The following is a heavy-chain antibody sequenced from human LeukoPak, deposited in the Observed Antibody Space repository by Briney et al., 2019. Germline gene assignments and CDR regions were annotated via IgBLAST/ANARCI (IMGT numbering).Heavy chain of an antibody. J-gene: IGHJ4*02. CDR1: GGSFSGYY. D-gene: IGHD1-20*01. V-gene: IGHV4-34*01. Sequence: SETLSLTCAVYGGSFSGYYWSWIRQPPGKGLEWIGEINQSGSTNYNPSLKSRVTISVDTPKNQFSLKLSSVTAADTAVYYCATFNWNYFDYWGQGTLVTVSS. CDR3: ATFNWNYFDY. CDR2: INQSGST.